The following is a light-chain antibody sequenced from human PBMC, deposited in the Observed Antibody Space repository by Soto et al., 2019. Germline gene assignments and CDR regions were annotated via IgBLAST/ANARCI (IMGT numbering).Light chain of an antibody. J-gene: IGKJ5*01. CDR3: QQRANWPPT. Sequence: EIVLTQSPATLSLSPGERATLSCRASQSVTSYLAWYQQKPGQAPRLLIYDASNRATGTPARFSGSGSGTDFTLTISSLEAEDFAIYYCQQRANWPPTFGQGTRLEI. V-gene: IGKV3-11*01. CDR2: DAS. CDR1: QSVTSY.